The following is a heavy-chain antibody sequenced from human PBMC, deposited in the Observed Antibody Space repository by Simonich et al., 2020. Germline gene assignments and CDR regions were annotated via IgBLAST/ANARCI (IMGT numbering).Heavy chain of an antibody. Sequence: QVQLVQSGAEVKKPGASVKVSCKASGYTFTSYGISWVRQAPGQGLEWMEWIRPSNDNNNYAEKLLGRVTMTTDTSTSTAYMELRSLRSDDTAVYYCARASRGTWWYYYFDYWGQGTLVTVSS. CDR2: IRPSNDNN. CDR3: ARASRGTWWYYYFDY. D-gene: IGHD2-15*01. CDR1: GYTFTSYG. J-gene: IGHJ4*02. V-gene: IGHV1-18*01.